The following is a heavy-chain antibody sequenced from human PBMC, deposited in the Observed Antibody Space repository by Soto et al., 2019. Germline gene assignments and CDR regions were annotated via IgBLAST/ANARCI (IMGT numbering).Heavy chain of an antibody. D-gene: IGHD2-21*02. J-gene: IGHJ6*02. CDR2: IWYDGSNK. CDR3: ARDVVTYRTYYYYGMDV. CDR1: GFTFSSYG. V-gene: IGHV3-33*01. Sequence: PGGSLRLSCAASGFTFSSYGMHWVRQAPGKGLEWVAVIWYDGSNKYYADSVKGRFTISRDNSKNTLYLQMNSLRAEDTAVYYCARDVVTYRTYYYYGMDVWGQGTTVTVSS.